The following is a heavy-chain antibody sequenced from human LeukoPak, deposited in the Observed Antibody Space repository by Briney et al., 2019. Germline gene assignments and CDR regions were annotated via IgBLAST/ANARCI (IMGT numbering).Heavy chain of an antibody. J-gene: IGHJ4*02. CDR3: ARVPDYYGSGSYYRGIDC. Sequence: GGSLRLSCAASGFTFSSYSMNWVRQAPGKGLEWVSSISSSSSYIYYADSVKGRFTVSRDNAKNSLYLQMNSLSAEDTAVYYCARVPDYYGSGSYYRGIDCSGQRTLVSASA. V-gene: IGHV3-21*01. CDR1: GFTFSSYS. CDR2: ISSSSSYI. D-gene: IGHD3-10*01.